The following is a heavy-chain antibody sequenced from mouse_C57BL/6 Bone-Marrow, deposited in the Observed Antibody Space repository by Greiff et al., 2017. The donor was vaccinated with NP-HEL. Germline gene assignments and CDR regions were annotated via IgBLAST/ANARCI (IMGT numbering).Heavy chain of an antibody. Sequence: DVMLVESGGDLVKPGGSLKLSCAASGFTFSSYGMSWVRQTPDKRLEWVATISSGGSYTYYPDSVKGRFTISRDNAKNTLYLQMSSLKSEDTAMYYCARVYWYFDVWGTGTTVTVSS. J-gene: IGHJ1*03. V-gene: IGHV5-6*02. CDR3: ARVYWYFDV. CDR1: GFTFSSYG. CDR2: ISSGGSYT.